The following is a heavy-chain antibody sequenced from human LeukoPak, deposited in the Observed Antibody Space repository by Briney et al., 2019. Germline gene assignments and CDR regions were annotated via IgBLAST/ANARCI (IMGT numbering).Heavy chain of an antibody. CDR3: ARVYSGSYFSDF. CDR2: INSDGSST. CDR1: GFTFSSYW. V-gene: IGHV3-74*01. J-gene: IGHJ4*02. Sequence: GGSLRLSCVASGFTFSSYWMHWVRQAPGKGLVWVSRINSDGSSTSYADSVKGRFTISRDNAKNTLYLQVSSLRAEDTAVYYCARVYSGSYFSDFWGQGTLVTVSS. D-gene: IGHD1-26*01.